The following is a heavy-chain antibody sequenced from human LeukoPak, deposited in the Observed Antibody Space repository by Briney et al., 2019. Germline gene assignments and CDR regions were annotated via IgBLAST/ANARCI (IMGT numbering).Heavy chain of an antibody. CDR3: ARPNDYGDDY. J-gene: IGHJ4*02. D-gene: IGHD4-17*01. CDR1: GGSFSGYY. CDR2: INHSGST. Sequence: SETLSLTCAVYGGSFSGYYWSWIRQPPGKGLEWIGEINHSGSTNYSPSLKSRVTISVDTSTNQFSLKLNSVTAADTAVYYCARPNDYGDDYWGQGTLVTVSS. V-gene: IGHV4-34*01.